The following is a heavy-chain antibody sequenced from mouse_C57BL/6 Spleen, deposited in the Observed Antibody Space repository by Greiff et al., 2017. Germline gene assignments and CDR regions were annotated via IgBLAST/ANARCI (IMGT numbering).Heavy chain of an antibody. J-gene: IGHJ3*01. CDR2: IWSGGST. CDR1: GFSLTSYG. V-gene: IGHV2-2*01. D-gene: IGHD2-4*01. Sequence: QVQLKESGPGLVQPSQSLSITCTVSGFSLTSYGVHWVRQSPGKGLEWLGVIWSGGSTDYNAAFISRLSISKDNSKSQVFFNMNSLQADDTAIYYCARTRLHYDYCFAYWGQGTLVTVSA. CDR3: ARTRLHYDYCFAY.